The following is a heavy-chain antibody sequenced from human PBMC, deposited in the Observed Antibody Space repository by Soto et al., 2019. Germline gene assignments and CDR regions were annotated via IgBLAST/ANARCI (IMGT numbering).Heavy chain of an antibody. CDR2: INPSGGST. CDR1: AYTFTSYY. V-gene: IGHV1-46*03. Sequence: ASVKVSCKASAYTFTSYYRHWVRQAPGQGLEWMGIINPSGGSTSYAQKFQGRVTMTRDTSTSTVYMELSSLRSEDTAVYYCARVGYNSLGYCSVCICYGPLGYFQLWGQGTLVTLSS. J-gene: IGHJ1*01. CDR3: ARVGYNSLGYCSVCICYGPLGYFQL. D-gene: IGHD2-15*01.